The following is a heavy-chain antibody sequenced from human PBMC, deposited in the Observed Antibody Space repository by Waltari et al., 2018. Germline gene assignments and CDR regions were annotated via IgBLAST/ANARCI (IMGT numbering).Heavy chain of an antibody. CDR3: ATPSVGSSWFGGVDS. CDR1: GGSISDSAYY. D-gene: IGHD6-13*01. CDR2: AYHNGNT. J-gene: IGHJ4*02. V-gene: IGHV4-39*01. Sequence: QLQLQESGPGLVKPSETLSLPCTVSGGSISDSAYYWGWSRQPPGKGLEWIGGAYHNGNTYSNPSLKSRITISVDTSANQFSLNLHSVTAADTGVYYCATPSVGSSWFGGVDSWGQGTLVTVSS.